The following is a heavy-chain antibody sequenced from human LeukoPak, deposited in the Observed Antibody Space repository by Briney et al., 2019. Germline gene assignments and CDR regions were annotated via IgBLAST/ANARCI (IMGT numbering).Heavy chain of an antibody. Sequence: SETLSLTCTVSGYSISSGYYWGWIRQPPGKGLEWIGSIYHSGRTFYNPSLKSRVTISVDTSKNQFSLKLTSVTAADTAVYYCAGLYLPATRFDYGGQGTLVTVSS. CDR2: IYHSGRT. CDR1: GYSISSGYY. CDR3: AGLYLPATRFDY. J-gene: IGHJ4*02. D-gene: IGHD5-24*01. V-gene: IGHV4-38-2*02.